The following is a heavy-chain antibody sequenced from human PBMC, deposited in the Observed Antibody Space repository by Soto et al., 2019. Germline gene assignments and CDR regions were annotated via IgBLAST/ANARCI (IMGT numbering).Heavy chain of an antibody. J-gene: IGHJ6*02. V-gene: IGHV4-4*02. D-gene: IGHD3-22*01. Sequence: SETLSLTCAVSGGSIISSNWLSWVRQPPGKGLEWIGEIYHSGSTNYNPSLKSRVTISVDKSKNQFSLKLSSVTAADTAVYYCARQSYDSSGYWDYYYGMDVWGQGTTVTVSS. CDR1: GGSIISSNW. CDR2: IYHSGST. CDR3: ARQSYDSSGYWDYYYGMDV.